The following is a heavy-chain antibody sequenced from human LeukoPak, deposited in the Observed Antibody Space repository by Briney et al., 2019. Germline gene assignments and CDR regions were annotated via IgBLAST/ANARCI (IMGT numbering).Heavy chain of an antibody. Sequence: GESLRLSCAASGFTFNTYWMTWVRQPPGKGLEWVANIKEDGSEKSYVGSVKGRFTISRDNAKNSLYLQMNSLRAEDTAVYYCVTGGFQLGHWGQGTLVTVSS. D-gene: IGHD6-13*01. CDR1: GFTFNTYW. CDR3: VTGGFQLGH. CDR2: IKEDGSEK. J-gene: IGHJ4*02. V-gene: IGHV3-7*03.